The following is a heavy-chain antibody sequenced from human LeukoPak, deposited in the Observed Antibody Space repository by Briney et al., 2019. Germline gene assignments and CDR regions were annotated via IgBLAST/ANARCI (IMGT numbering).Heavy chain of an antibody. CDR3: ASGREVSATGTTACDY. J-gene: IGHJ4*02. V-gene: IGHV1-69*13. CDR2: IIPIFGTA. D-gene: IGHD1-1*01. Sequence: SVKVSCKASGGTFSSYAISWVRQAPGQGLEWMRGIIPIFGTANYAQKFQGRVTITADESTSTAYMELSSLRSEDTAVYYCASGREVSATGTTACDYWGQGTLVTVSS. CDR1: GGTFSSYA.